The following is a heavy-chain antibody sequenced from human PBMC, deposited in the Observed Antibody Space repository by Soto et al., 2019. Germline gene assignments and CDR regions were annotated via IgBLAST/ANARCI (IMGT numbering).Heavy chain of an antibody. J-gene: IGHJ4*02. CDR3: AKARCSSTTCYVPDY. V-gene: IGHV3-23*01. D-gene: IGHD2-2*01. Sequence: GGSLRLSCAASGFTFSSYTMSWVRQAPGKGLEWVSVISGSGGSPYYADSVQGRFTISRDNPKNTLYLQMYSLGAEDTAIYYCAKARCSSTTCYVPDYWGQGTLVTVSS. CDR2: ISGSGGSP. CDR1: GFTFSSYT.